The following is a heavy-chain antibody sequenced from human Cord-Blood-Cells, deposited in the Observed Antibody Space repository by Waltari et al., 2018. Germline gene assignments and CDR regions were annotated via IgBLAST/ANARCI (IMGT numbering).Heavy chain of an antibody. CDR1: GGSISSSRYY. Sequence: QLQLQESGPGLVKPSETLSLTCTVSGGSISSSRYYWGWIRQPPGKGLEWIGSIYYSGSTYSYPSLKSRVTISLDTSKNQFSLKLSSVPASDTAVYYCASHRTSLDYYDSSGYWYFDLWGRGTLVTVSS. V-gene: IGHV4-39*01. CDR2: IYYSGST. J-gene: IGHJ2*01. D-gene: IGHD3-22*01. CDR3: ASHRTSLDYYDSSGYWYFDL.